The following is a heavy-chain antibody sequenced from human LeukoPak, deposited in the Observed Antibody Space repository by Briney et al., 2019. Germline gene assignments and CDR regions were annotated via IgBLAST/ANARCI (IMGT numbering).Heavy chain of an antibody. V-gene: IGHV3-15*01. CDR1: GFTFSRAW. CDR3: ANIFGGNSHRSDY. D-gene: IGHD4-23*01. CDR2: IKTKTDGGTT. Sequence: GGSLRLSCAASGFTFSRAWMSWVRQAPGQGLEWLGRIKTKTDGGTTDYAAPVKGRFTISRDDSKDTLYLQMNSLKSDDTAVYYCANIFGGNSHRSDYWGQGTLVTVSS. J-gene: IGHJ4*02.